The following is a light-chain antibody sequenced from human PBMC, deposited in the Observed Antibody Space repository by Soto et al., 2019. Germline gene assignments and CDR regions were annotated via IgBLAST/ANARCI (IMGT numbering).Light chain of an antibody. CDR1: SSNLGAGFD. CDR3: LSYDSSLRGWV. CDR2: GNN. V-gene: IGLV1-40*01. J-gene: IGLJ3*02. Sequence: QTVVTQPPSVSGAPGQGVTISCTGSSSNLGAGFDVHRYQQLPGTAPKLLMYGNNNRPSGVPDRFSGSRSGTSASLAITGLQTEDEGDYYCLSYDSSLRGWVFGGGTKLTVL.